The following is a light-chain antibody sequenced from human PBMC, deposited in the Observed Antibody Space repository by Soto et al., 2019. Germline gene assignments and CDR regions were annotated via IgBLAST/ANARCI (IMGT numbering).Light chain of an antibody. CDR1: QSLLQSNGYTY. CDR3: MQALQTPPWT. CDR2: LTS. V-gene: IGKV2-28*01. Sequence: DIVMTQSPLSLPVTPGEPASISCRSSQSLLQSNGYTYLDWYLQKSGQSPQLLIYLTSIRASGVPDRFNGSGSGTDFTLKLSKVEAEDVGVYYCMQALQTPPWTFGQGTMVEIK. J-gene: IGKJ1*01.